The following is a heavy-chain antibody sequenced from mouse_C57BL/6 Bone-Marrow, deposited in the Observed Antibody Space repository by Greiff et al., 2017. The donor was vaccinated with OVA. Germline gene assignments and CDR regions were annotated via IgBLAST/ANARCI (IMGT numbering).Heavy chain of an antibody. CDR1: GFSLSTFGMG. CDR2: IWWDDDK. CDR3: ARIATVVARRYCDV. V-gene: IGHV8-8*01. J-gene: IGHJ1*03. D-gene: IGHD1-1*01. Sequence: QVTLKVSGPGILQPSQTLSLTCSFSGFSLSTFGMGVGWIRQPSGKGLEWLAHIWWDDDKYYNPALKSRLTISQDTSKNQVCLKIANVYTADTATYYCARIATVVARRYCDVWGTGTTVTVSS.